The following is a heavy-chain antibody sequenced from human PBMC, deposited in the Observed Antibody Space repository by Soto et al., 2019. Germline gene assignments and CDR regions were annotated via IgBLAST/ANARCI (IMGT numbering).Heavy chain of an antibody. CDR1: GGSISSSNYY. CDR3: ARHTETYYDGPSGYYYGPGAFDI. D-gene: IGHD3-22*01. Sequence: QLQLQGSGPGLVKPSETLSLTCTVSGGSISSSNYYWGWIRQPPGKGLEWIGSIYYSGSTYYNPSLKSRVTISVDTSKNQFSLKLSSVTAADTAVYYCARHTETYYDGPSGYYYGPGAFDIWGQGTMVTVSS. J-gene: IGHJ3*02. V-gene: IGHV4-39*01. CDR2: IYYSGST.